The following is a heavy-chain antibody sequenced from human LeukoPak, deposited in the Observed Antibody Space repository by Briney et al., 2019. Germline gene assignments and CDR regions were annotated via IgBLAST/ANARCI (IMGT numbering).Heavy chain of an antibody. CDR1: GYTLTELS. J-gene: IGHJ4*01. Sequence: ASATVSCKVSGYTLTELSMHWVRQAPGKGLEWMGGFDPEDGETIYAQKFQGRVTMTEDTSTDTAYMELSSLRSEDTAAYYCATTYPYPYYDFWSGYYRFDIWGKGTLVTVSS. CDR3: ATTYPYPYYDFWSGYYRFDI. CDR2: FDPEDGET. D-gene: IGHD3-3*01. V-gene: IGHV1-24*01.